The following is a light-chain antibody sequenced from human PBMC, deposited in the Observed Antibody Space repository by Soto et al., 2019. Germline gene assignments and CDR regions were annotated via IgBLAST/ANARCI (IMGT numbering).Light chain of an antibody. Sequence: DIRLTQSPSSLSASVGDRVTITCRASQDISSYLAWYQQKPGTAPKVLIFGASTLESGVPLRFSGSGSGTEFTITISNLLPEEFATYYCQHLSDYPYTFGQGTKLDIK. J-gene: IGKJ2*01. V-gene: IGKV1-9*01. CDR2: GAS. CDR3: QHLSDYPYT. CDR1: QDISSY.